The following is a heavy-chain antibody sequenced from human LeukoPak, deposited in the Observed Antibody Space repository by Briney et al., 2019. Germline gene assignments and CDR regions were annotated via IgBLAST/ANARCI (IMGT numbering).Heavy chain of an antibody. Sequence: PSETLSLTCTVSGGSISSGDYYWSWIRQPPGKGLEWIGYIYYSGSTYYNRSLKSRVTISVDTSKNQFSLKLSSVTAADTAVYYGAMGTWDQAYWVVDCNPWARGTLVPVS. CDR2: IYYSGST. CDR1: GGSISSGDYY. CDR3: AMGTWDQAYWVVDCNP. V-gene: IGHV4-30-4*08. J-gene: IGHJ5*02. D-gene: IGHD2-21*02.